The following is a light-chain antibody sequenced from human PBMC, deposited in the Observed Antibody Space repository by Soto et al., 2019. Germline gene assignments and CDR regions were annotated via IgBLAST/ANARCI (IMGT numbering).Light chain of an antibody. CDR2: DVN. V-gene: IGLV2-8*01. CDR3: SSYAPSDVV. Sequence: QSVLTQPPSASGSPGQSVTISCTGTPSDVGGSNSVSWYQQHPGKAPNLMIYDVNKRPSGVPDRFSGSKSGNTASLTVSGLQAADEVYYFCSSYAPSDVVFGGGTKLTVL. J-gene: IGLJ2*01. CDR1: PSDVGGSNS.